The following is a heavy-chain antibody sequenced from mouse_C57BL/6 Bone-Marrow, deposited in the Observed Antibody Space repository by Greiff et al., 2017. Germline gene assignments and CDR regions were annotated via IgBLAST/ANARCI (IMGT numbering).Heavy chain of an antibody. CDR2: ISNGGGST. V-gene: IGHV5-12*01. CDR3: ARLPLYYDYDGYAMDY. J-gene: IGHJ4*01. D-gene: IGHD2-4*01. CDR1: GFTFSDYY. Sequence: EVMLVESGGGLVQPGGSLKLSCAASGFTFSDYYMYWVRQTPEKRLEWVAYISNGGGSTYYHDTVKGRFTISRDNAKNTLYLQMSRLKSEDTAMYYCARLPLYYDYDGYAMDYWGQGTSVTVSS.